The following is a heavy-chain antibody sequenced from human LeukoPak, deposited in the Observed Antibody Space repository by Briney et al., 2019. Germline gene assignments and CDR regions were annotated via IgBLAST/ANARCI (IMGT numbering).Heavy chain of an antibody. J-gene: IGHJ4*02. CDR3: ARAVGSGWSYLHY. CDR2: IYYSGCT. D-gene: IGHD6-19*01. Sequence: PSETLSLTCTVSGGSISSYYWSCIRQPPGKGLEWIGYIYYSGCTNYNPSLKSRVTISVDTSKNQFSLKLSSVTAADTAVYYCARAVGSGWSYLHYRSQGTLVTVSS. CDR1: GGSISSYY. V-gene: IGHV4-59*01.